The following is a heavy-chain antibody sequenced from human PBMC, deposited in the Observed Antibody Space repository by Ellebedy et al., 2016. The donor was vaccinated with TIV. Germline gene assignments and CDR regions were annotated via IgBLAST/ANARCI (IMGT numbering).Heavy chain of an antibody. Sequence: PGGSLRLSCAASGFTFSSYSMNWVRQAPGKGLEWVSYISSSSSTIYYADSVKGRFTISRDNAKNSLHLQMNSLRDEDTAVYYCAELTSSAFDMWGQGTMVIVSS. CDR3: AELTSSAFDM. CDR1: GFTFSSYS. J-gene: IGHJ3*02. V-gene: IGHV3-48*02. D-gene: IGHD3-10*01. CDR2: ISSSSSTI.